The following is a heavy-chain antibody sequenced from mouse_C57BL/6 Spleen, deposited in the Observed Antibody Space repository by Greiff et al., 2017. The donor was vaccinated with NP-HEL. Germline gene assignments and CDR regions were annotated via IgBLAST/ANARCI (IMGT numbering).Heavy chain of an antibody. CDR1: GFSLTSYG. Sequence: VQLKESGPGLVQPSQSLSITCTVSGFSLTSYGVHWVRQSPGKGLEWLGVIWSGGSTDYNAAFISRLSISKDNSKSQVFFKMNSLQADDTAIYYCARNSGITTVVLHWYFDVWGTGTTVTVSS. CDR3: ARNSGITTVVLHWYFDV. J-gene: IGHJ1*03. V-gene: IGHV2-2*01. D-gene: IGHD1-1*01. CDR2: IWSGGST.